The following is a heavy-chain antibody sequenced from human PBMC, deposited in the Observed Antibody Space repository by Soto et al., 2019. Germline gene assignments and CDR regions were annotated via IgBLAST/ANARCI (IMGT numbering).Heavy chain of an antibody. V-gene: IGHV3-23*01. CDR1: GFTFSSYA. J-gene: IGHJ5*02. CDR3: AKDQGYGSGWFP. Sequence: EVQLLESGGGLVQPGGSLRLSCAASGFTFSSYAMSWVRQSPGKGLEWVSAISGSGGSTYYADSVKGRFTISRDNSKNTLYLQMNSLSGDVTAVYYCAKDQGYGSGWFPWGQGTLVTVSS. CDR2: ISGSGGST. D-gene: IGHD6-19*01.